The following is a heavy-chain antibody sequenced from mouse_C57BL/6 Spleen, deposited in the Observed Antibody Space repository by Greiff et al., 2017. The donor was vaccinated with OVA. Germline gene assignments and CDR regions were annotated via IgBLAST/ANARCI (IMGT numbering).Heavy chain of an antibody. CDR1: GFNIKNTY. D-gene: IGHD1-1*01. CDR3: ARSHYYGSSYADY. V-gene: IGHV14-3*01. J-gene: IGHJ2*01. CDR2: IDPANGNT. Sequence: EVQLVESVAELVRPGASVKLSCTASGFNIKNTYMHWVKQRPEQGLEWIGRIDPANGNTKYAPKFQGKATITADTSSNTAYLQLSSLTSEDTAIYYCARSHYYGSSYADYWGQGTTLTVSS.